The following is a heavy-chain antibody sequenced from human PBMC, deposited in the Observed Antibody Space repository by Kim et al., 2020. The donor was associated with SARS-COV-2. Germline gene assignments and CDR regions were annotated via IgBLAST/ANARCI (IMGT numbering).Heavy chain of an antibody. CDR1: GGSISSSSHS. CDR2: IYYSGST. J-gene: IGHJ4*02. D-gene: IGHD2-15*01. CDR3: ARVGISSLLDY. Sequence: SETLSLTCTVSGGSISSSSHSWGWIRQPPGKGLEWIGSIYYSGSTHYNPSLKSRVTTSVDTSKNQFSLKVNSVTAADTAIYYCARVGISSLLDYWGQGAL. V-gene: IGHV4-39*01.